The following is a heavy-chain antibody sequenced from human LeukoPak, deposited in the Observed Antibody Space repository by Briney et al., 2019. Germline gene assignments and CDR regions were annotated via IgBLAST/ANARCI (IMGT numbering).Heavy chain of an antibody. CDR3: AISKGVTTNFDY. D-gene: IGHD4-17*01. CDR2: ISSSSSYI. CDR1: GFSFRSYS. J-gene: IGHJ4*02. V-gene: IGHV3-21*01. Sequence: PGGSLRLSCAASGFSFRSYSMNWVRQAPGKGLEWVSSISSSSSYIYYADSVKGRFTISRDNSKNTLYLQMNSLRAEDTAVYYCAISKGVTTNFDYWGQGTLVTVSS.